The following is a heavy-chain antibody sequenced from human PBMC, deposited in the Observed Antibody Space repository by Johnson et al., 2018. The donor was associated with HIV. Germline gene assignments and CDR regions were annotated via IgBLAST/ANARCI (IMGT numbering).Heavy chain of an antibody. CDR3: ARGSRYTFDNDDARLLHAFDI. Sequence: VQLVESGGGVVQPGRSLRLSCAASGFTFSSYAMHWVRQAPGKGLEWVAVISYDGSDKYYADSVKGRFTISRDSSKNTLYLEMNSMRPEDMAVYYCARGSRYTFDNDDARLLHAFDIWGQGTMVTVSS. J-gene: IGHJ3*02. V-gene: IGHV3-30*04. CDR2: ISYDGSDK. D-gene: IGHD3-16*01. CDR1: GFTFSSYA.